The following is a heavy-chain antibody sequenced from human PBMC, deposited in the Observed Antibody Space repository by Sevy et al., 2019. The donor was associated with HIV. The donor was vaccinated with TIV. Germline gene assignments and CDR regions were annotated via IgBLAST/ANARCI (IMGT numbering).Heavy chain of an antibody. Sequence: GESLKISCAASGFTFSSYAMSWVRQAPGKGLGWVSGISGSGGSTYYTNSVKGRFTISRDNSKNTVYLQMNSLRAEDTAVYYCALYRGGSWGQGTLVTVSS. CDR1: GFTFSSYA. CDR3: ALYRGGS. J-gene: IGHJ5*02. CDR2: ISGSGGST. V-gene: IGHV3-23*01. D-gene: IGHD1-26*01.